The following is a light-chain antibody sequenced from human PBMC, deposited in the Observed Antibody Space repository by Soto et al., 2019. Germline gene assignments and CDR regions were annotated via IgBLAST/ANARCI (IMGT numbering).Light chain of an antibody. J-gene: IGLJ2*01. CDR3: CSDAGSYAP. CDR1: SSDVGGYNY. V-gene: IGLV2-11*01. Sequence: QSALTQPRSVSGSPGQSVTIPCTGTSSDVGGYNYVSWYQQHPGKAPKLMIYDVSKRPSRVPDRFSGSKSGNTASLTISGLQAEDEADYYCCSDAGSYAPFGGGTKLTVL. CDR2: DVS.